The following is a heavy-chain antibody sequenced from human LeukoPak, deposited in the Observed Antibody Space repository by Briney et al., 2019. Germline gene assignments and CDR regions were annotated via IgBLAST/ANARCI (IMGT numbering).Heavy chain of an antibody. CDR1: GFTFSSYS. V-gene: IGHV3-48*04. D-gene: IGHD2-15*01. J-gene: IGHJ5*02. CDR2: ISSSSSTI. CDR3: ARSQYCSGGSCYPRWFDP. Sequence: GGSLRLSCAASGFTFSSYSMNWVRQAPGKGLEWVSYISSSSSTIYYADSARGRFTISRDNAKNSLYLQMNSLRAEDTAVYYCARSQYCSGGSCYPRWFDPWGQGTLVTVSS.